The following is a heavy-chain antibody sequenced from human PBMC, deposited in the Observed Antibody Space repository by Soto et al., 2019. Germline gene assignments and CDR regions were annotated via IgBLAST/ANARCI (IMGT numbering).Heavy chain of an antibody. CDR2: IYWDDDK. J-gene: IGHJ4*02. CDR3: AHIVVAGLGYYFDY. CDR1: GFSLSSTRMA. Sequence: QITLKESGPTLVKPTQTLTLTCTFSGFSLSSTRMAVGWTRQPPGKALEWLALIYWDDDKRYSPFLKSRLTITKDTSKTQVVLTMSNMDPVDTARYYCAHIVVAGLGYYFDYWGQGTLVTVSS. V-gene: IGHV2-5*02. D-gene: IGHD6-19*01.